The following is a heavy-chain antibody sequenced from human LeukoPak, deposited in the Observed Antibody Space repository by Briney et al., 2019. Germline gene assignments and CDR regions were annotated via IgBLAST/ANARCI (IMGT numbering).Heavy chain of an antibody. CDR3: AKGIRVVTH. J-gene: IGHJ4*02. Sequence: PGGSLRLSCAASGFTFSSSAMSWVRQAPGKGLEWVSAISNNGGYTYYADSVQGRFTISRDNSKSTLCLQMNSLRAEDTAVYYCAKGIRVVTHWGQGTLVTVSS. V-gene: IGHV3-23*01. CDR2: ISNNGGYT. D-gene: IGHD3-3*01. CDR1: GFTFSSSA.